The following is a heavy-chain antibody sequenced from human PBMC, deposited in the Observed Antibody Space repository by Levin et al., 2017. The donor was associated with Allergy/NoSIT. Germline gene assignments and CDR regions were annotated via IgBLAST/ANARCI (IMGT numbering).Heavy chain of an antibody. V-gene: IGHV3-7*01. J-gene: IGHJ6*02. CDR2: IKRDGSDQ. CDR3: AGLDYGMDV. D-gene: IGHD3/OR15-3a*01. CDR1: GFTFSSYW. Sequence: GGSLRLSCAASGFTFSSYWMHWVRQTPGKGLEWVACIKRDGSDQYYVDSVRGRFTISRDNARNSLFLQMNSLRAEDTAVYHCAGLDYGMDVWGQGTTVTVSS.